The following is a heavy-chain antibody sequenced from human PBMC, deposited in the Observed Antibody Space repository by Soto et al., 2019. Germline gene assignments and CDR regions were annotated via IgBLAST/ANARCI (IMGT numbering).Heavy chain of an antibody. V-gene: IGHV3-7*01. CDR2: IKEDGSAK. CDR3: TRDRAYNRFDY. D-gene: IGHD1-1*01. CDR1: GSTFSGSW. J-gene: IGHJ4*02. Sequence: PVGSLRLSCVDSGSTFSGSWMAWVRQAPGRGLEWVANIKEDGSAKNYVASVKGRFTVSRDNSKNSLFLQMNSLRAEDTGVYYCTRDRAYNRFDYWGRGTLVTVSS.